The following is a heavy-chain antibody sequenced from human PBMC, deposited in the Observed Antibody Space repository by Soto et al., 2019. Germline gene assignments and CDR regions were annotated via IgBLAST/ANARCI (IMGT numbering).Heavy chain of an antibody. Sequence: TLFLTFSVSVGSMSSGTFSSSLFCHLPGKGLEWIGYVYFNGSTYYNPSLERRLTISQEMSQNQFSLKLRSMTDADTAIYLCAPATAWEVILAYWAQGLLLTVT. D-gene: IGHD1-26*01. CDR3: APATAWEVILAY. CDR1: VGSMSSGTFS. CDR2: VYFNGST. V-gene: IGHV4-30-4*08. J-gene: IGHJ4*02.